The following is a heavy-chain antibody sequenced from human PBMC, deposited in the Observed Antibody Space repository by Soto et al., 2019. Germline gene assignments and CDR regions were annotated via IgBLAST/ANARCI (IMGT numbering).Heavy chain of an antibody. CDR2: IVVGSGNT. Sequence: AVKVSCKASGFTFTMSAVQCVVRSRGQRLDGIGWIVVGSGNTNYAQKFQERVTITRDMSTSTAYMELSSLRSEDTAVYYCAADRPREPHAFDIWGQGTMVTVSS. D-gene: IGHD1-26*01. J-gene: IGHJ3*02. CDR3: AADRPREPHAFDI. V-gene: IGHV1-58*01. CDR1: GFTFTMSA.